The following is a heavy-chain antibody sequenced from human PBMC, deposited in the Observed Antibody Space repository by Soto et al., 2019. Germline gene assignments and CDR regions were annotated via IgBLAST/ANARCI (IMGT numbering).Heavy chain of an antibody. D-gene: IGHD2-2*01. CDR2: TYYRSKWYN. J-gene: IGHJ6*02. CDR1: GDSVSSNSAA. Sequence: LSLTSAISGDSVSSNSAAWNWIRQSPSRGLEWLGRTYYRSKWYNDYAVSVKSRITINPDTSKNQFSLQLNSVTPEDTAVYYCARDLCSSTSCYYYYYYGMDVWGQGTTVTVSS. CDR3: ARDLCSSTSCYYYYYYGMDV. V-gene: IGHV6-1*01.